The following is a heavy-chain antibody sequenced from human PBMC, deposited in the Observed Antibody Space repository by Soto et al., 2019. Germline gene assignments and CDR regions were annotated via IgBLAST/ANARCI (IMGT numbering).Heavy chain of an antibody. V-gene: IGHV2-26*01. CDR1: GFSLSNARMG. D-gene: IGHD3-16*02. CDR3: ALTYYDYVWGSYRPPPPWR. CDR2: IFSNDEK. Sequence: QVTLKESGPVLVKPTETLTLTCTVSGFSLSNARMGVSWIRQPPGKALEWLAHIFSNDEKSYSTSLKSRLTIYKDTSKSQVVLTMTNMDTVDTATYYCALTYYDYVWGSYRPPPPWRWGQGTLVTVSS. J-gene: IGHJ4*02.